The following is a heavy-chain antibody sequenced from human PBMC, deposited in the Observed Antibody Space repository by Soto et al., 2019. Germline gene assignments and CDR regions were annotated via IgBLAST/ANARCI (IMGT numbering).Heavy chain of an antibody. Sequence: GGSLRLSCAASGFTFSSYSMNWVRQAPGKGLEWVSSISSSSSYIYYADSVKGRFTISRDNAKNSLYLQMNSLRAEDTAVYYCFRALGSGYKARPQAFDIWGQGTMVTVSS. V-gene: IGHV3-21*01. J-gene: IGHJ3*02. CDR2: ISSSSSYI. CDR1: GFTFSSYS. CDR3: FRALGSGYKARPQAFDI. D-gene: IGHD3-22*01.